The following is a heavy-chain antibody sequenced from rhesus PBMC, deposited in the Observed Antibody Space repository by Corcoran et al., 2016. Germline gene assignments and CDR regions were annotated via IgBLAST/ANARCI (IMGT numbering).Heavy chain of an antibody. CDR3: AKAGAAAASFDY. D-gene: IGHD6-31*01. Sequence: EVQLVESGGGLVQPGGSLRLSCAASGFTFSSYGMSCVCQAPGKGVELVSDISNGGGRTYYADSVKGRVPISRDNSKSKLSLQMNSLRAEDTAVYYCAKAGAAAASFDYWGQGVLVTVSS. CDR1: GFTFSSYG. CDR2: ISNGGGRT. V-gene: IGHV3S5*01. J-gene: IGHJ4*01.